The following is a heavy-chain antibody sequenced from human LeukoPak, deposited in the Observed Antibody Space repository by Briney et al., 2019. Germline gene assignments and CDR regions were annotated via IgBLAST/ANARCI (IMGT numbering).Heavy chain of an antibody. Sequence: GGSLRLSCAASGFTFSSYAMPWVRQAPGKGLEWVAVISYDGSNKYYADSVKGRFTISRDNSKNTLYLQMNSLRAEDTAVYYCATPQSGSYYYYFDYWGQGTLVTVSS. CDR1: GFTFSSYA. CDR2: ISYDGSNK. J-gene: IGHJ4*02. CDR3: ATPQSGSYYYYFDY. V-gene: IGHV3-30-3*01. D-gene: IGHD1-26*01.